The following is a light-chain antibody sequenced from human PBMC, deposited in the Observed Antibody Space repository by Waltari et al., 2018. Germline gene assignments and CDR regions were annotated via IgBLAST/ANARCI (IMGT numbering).Light chain of an antibody. J-gene: IGLJ2*01. CDR3: AAWDDSLNGAV. Sequence: QSVLTQPPSASGPPGQRVTISCSGSSSNIGRNTVNWYQQLPGTAPKLLIHTNNQRPSGVPARFSGSKSGTSASLAISGLQSEDETDYYCAAWDDSLNGAVFGGGTKLTVL. CDR2: TNN. V-gene: IGLV1-44*01. CDR1: SSNIGRNT.